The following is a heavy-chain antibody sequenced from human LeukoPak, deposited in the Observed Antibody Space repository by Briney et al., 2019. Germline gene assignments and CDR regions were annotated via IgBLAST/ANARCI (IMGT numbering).Heavy chain of an antibody. CDR3: ARDRGDFWSGYYTNYFDY. CDR1: GYTFTSYY. J-gene: IGHJ4*02. Sequence: SVKVSCKASGYTFTSYYMHWVRQAPGQGLEWMGGIIPIFGTANYAQKFQGRVTITADKSTSTAYMELSSLRSEDTAVYYCARDRGDFWSGYYTNYFDYWGQETLVTVSS. D-gene: IGHD3-3*01. CDR2: IIPIFGTA. V-gene: IGHV1-69*06.